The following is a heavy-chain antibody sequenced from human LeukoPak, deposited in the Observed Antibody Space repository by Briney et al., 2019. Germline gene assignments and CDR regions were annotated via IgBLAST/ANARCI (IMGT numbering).Heavy chain of an antibody. CDR2: IIPIFGTA. CDR1: GGTFSSYA. D-gene: IGHD3-10*01. V-gene: IGHV1-69*06. CDR3: ARSYGSGSYRTPYNWFDP. Sequence: ASVKVSCKASGGTFSSYAISWVRQAPGQGLEWMGGIIPIFGTANYAQKFQGRVTMTADKSTSTAYMELSSLRSEDTAVYYCARSYGSGSYRTPYNWFDPWGQGTLVTVSS. J-gene: IGHJ5*02.